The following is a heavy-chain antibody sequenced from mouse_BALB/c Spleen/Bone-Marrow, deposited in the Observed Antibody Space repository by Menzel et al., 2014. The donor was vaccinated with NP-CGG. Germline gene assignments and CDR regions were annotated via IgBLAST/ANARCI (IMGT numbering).Heavy chain of an antibody. V-gene: IGHV14-3*02. J-gene: IGHJ3*01. CDR3: ASYYYGSSSFAY. CDR1: IFNIKDTY. D-gene: IGHD1-1*01. Sequence: VQLQQSGAELVKPGASVKLSCTASIFNIKDTYMHWVKQRPEQGLEWIGRIDTANGNTKYDPKFQGKATITADTSSNTAYLQLSSLTSEDTAVYYCASYYYGSSSFAYWGQGTMVTVSA. CDR2: IDTANGNT.